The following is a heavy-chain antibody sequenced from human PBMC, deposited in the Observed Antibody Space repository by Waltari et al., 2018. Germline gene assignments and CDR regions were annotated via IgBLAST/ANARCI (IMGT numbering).Heavy chain of an antibody. D-gene: IGHD6-13*01. J-gene: IGHJ4*02. CDR2: VYHDGSS. CDR1: GGPIDRGSSY. V-gene: IGHV4-61*02. CDR3: ARDSSGWYFFDD. Sequence: QVQLQESGPGLVKPSQTLSLVCSVPGGPIDRGSSYWTWVRQPAGQGLEWIGRVYHDGSSYYNPSFKNRVTISLDKSQNQFSLDLTSVTAADTAVYFCARDSSGWYFFDDWGQGKLVTVSS.